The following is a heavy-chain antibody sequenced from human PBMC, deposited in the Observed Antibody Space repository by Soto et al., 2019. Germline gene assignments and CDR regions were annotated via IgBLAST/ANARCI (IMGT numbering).Heavy chain of an antibody. D-gene: IGHD6-13*01. J-gene: IGHJ4*02. CDR3: ARDIFGEGSAAGRYY. Sequence: QVQLVQSGAEVKKPGASVKVSCKASGYTFTGYYMHWVRQAPGQGLEWMGWINPNSGGTNYAQKFQGSVTMTRDTSISTAYMELSRLGSDDTAVYYCARDIFGEGSAAGRYYWGQGTLVTVSS. CDR1: GYTFTGYY. CDR2: INPNSGGT. V-gene: IGHV1-2*02.